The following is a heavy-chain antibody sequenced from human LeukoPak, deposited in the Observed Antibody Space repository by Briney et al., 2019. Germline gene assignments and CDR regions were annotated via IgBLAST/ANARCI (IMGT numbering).Heavy chain of an antibody. CDR3: VRFALSSSLDH. D-gene: IGHD6-13*01. J-gene: IGHJ5*02. Sequence: GESLKISCKISGYILTNNWIGWVRQVPGKGLEWMGLIYPGYSDGKYSPSFQGQVTLSVDASISTAYLQLGGLRASDTAIYYCVRFALSSSLDHWGQGTLVTVSS. CDR2: IYPGYSDG. V-gene: IGHV5-51*01. CDR1: GYILTNNW.